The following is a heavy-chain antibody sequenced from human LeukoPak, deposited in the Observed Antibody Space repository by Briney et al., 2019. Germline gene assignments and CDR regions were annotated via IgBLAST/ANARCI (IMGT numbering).Heavy chain of an antibody. CDR2: INHSGST. Sequence: PSETLSLTCAVYGGSFSGYYWSWIRQPPGKGLEWIGEINHSGSTNYNPSLKSRVTISVDTSKNQFSLKLSSVTAADTAVYYCARGGGSDVLRYFDWSANWFDPWGQGTLVTVSS. D-gene: IGHD3-9*01. J-gene: IGHJ5*02. V-gene: IGHV4-34*01. CDR3: ARGGGSDVLRYFDWSANWFDP. CDR1: GGSFSGYY.